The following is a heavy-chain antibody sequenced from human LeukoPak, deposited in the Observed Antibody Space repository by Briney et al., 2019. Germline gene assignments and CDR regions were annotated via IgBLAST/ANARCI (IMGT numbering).Heavy chain of an antibody. V-gene: IGHV3-7*01. CDR3: AGLDTIMVRDAGY. CDR1: GFTFSNDW. CDR2: IRKDGNDE. D-gene: IGHD5-18*01. J-gene: IGHJ4*02. Sequence: GGSLRLSCAASGFTFSNDWMSWVRQAPGKGLEWVANIRKDGNDEYYVDSVKGRFTISRDNAKNSLYLQMNSPSAEDTAVYYCAGLDTIMVRDAGYWGQGTLVIVSS.